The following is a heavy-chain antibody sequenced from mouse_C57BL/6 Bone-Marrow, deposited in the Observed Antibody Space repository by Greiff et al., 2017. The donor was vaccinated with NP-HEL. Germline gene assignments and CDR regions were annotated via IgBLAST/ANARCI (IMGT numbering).Heavy chain of an antibody. D-gene: IGHD1-1*01. CDR2: IDPNSGGT. J-gene: IGHJ3*01. Sequence: QVQLKQPGAELAKPGASVKLSCKASGYTFTSYWMHWVKQRPGRGLEWIGRIDPNSGGTKYNEKFKSKATLTVDKPSSTAYMQLSSLTSEDSAVYYYAREIITTVVPFAYWGQGTLVTVSA. V-gene: IGHV1-72*01. CDR3: AREIITTVVPFAY. CDR1: GYTFTSYW.